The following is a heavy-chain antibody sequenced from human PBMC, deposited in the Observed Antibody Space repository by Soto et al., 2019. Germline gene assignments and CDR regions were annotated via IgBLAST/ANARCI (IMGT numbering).Heavy chain of an antibody. D-gene: IGHD2-21*02. V-gene: IGHV5-51*01. CDR2: IYPGDSDT. Sequence: PGESLKICCKVSGYSFTSYWIGGVRQMPGKGLEWMGIIYPGDSDTRYSPSFQGQVTISADKSISTAYLRWSSLKASDTAMYYCARHGGDCGGDCYSDSYYYYGMDVWGQGTTVTVSS. CDR3: ARHGGDCGGDCYSDSYYYYGMDV. CDR1: GYSFTSYW. J-gene: IGHJ6*02.